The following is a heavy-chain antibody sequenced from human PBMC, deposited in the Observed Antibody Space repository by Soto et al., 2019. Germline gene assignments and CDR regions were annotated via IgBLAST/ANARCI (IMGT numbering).Heavy chain of an antibody. J-gene: IGHJ4*02. D-gene: IGHD3-22*01. Sequence: EVQLLESGGGLVQPGGSLRLSCAASGFTFSSYAMSWVRQAPGKGLEWVSAISGSGGSTYYADSVKGRFTISRDNSKNTLYLQKNSLRAEDTAVYYCGPAHRSVRSGYAYWGQGTLVTVSS. CDR2: ISGSGGST. CDR3: GPAHRSVRSGYAY. V-gene: IGHV3-23*01. CDR1: GFTFSSYA.